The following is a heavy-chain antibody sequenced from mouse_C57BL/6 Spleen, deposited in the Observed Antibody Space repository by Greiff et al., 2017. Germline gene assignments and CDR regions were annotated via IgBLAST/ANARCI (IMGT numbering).Heavy chain of an antibody. CDR2: IYPGDGDT. D-gene: IGHD3-1*01. J-gene: IGHJ2*01. CDR3: ARSGDFYFDY. CDR1: GYAFSSSW. Sequence: QVQLKESGPELVKPGASVKISCKASGYAFSSSWMNWVKQRPGKGLEWIGRIYPGDGDTNYNGKFKGKATLTADKSSSTAYMQLSSLTSEDSAVYICARSGDFYFDYWGQGTTLTVSS. V-gene: IGHV1-82*01.